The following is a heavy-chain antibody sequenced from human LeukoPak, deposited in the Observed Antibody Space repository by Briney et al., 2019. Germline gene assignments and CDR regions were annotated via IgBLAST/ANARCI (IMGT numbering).Heavy chain of an antibody. CDR2: INHSGST. V-gene: IGHV4-34*01. J-gene: IGHJ4*02. CDR1: GGSFSGYY. D-gene: IGHD5-18*01. Sequence: SETLSLTCAVYGGSFSGYYWSWIRQPPGKGLEWIGEINHSGSTNYNPSLKSRVTISVDTSKNQFSLKLSSVTAADTAVYYCARQTAKNVDTARFDYWGQGTLVAVSS. CDR3: ARQTAKNVDTARFDY.